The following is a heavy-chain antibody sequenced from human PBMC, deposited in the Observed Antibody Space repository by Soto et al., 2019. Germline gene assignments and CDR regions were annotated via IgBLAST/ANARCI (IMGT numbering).Heavy chain of an antibody. V-gene: IGHV3-72*01. D-gene: IGHD5-12*01. J-gene: IGHJ4*01. Sequence: GGSLRLSCAASGFTFTTHYMDWLRQAPGKGLEWVGRITNHPNSYRIDYAASVKGRFAISRDDSKNSVYLQMNSLKTEDTAVYYCARDWATALDYWGQGTLVTVSS. CDR2: ITNHPNSYRI. CDR3: ARDWATALDY. CDR1: GFTFTTHY.